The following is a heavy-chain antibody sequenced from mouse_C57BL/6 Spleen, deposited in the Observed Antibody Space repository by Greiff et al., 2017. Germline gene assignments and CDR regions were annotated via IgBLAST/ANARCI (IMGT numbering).Heavy chain of an antibody. V-gene: IGHV1-69*01. Sequence: QVQLQQPGAELVMPGASVKLSCKASGYTFNSYWMHWVKQRPGQGLEWIGEIDPSDSYTNYNQKFKGKSTLTVDKSSSTAYMQLSSLTSEDSAVYYCARRIYYYGSSYAMDYWGQGTSVTVSS. J-gene: IGHJ4*01. CDR1: GYTFNSYW. CDR3: ARRIYYYGSSYAMDY. D-gene: IGHD1-1*01. CDR2: IDPSDSYT.